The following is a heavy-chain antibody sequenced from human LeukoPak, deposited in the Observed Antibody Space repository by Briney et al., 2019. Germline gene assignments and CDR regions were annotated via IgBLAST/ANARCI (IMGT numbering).Heavy chain of an antibody. J-gene: IGHJ6*02. V-gene: IGHV1-2*02. D-gene: IGHD3-10*01. CDR3: ASELWFGELSAFYYGMDV. CDR2: INPNSGGT. CDR1: GYTFTSYG. Sequence: ASVKVSCKASGYTFTSYGISWVRQAPGQGLEWMGWINPNSGGTNYAQKFQGRVTMTRDTSISTAYMELSRLRSDDTAVYYCASELWFGELSAFYYGMDVWGQGTTVTVSS.